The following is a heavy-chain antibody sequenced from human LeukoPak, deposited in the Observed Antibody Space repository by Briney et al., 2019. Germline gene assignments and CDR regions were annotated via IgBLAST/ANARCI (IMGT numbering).Heavy chain of an antibody. V-gene: IGHV4-39*01. D-gene: IGHD5-24*01. J-gene: IGHJ4*02. Sequence: KPSETLSLTCTVSGGSISSSSYYWGWIRQPPGKGLEWIGSIYYSGSTYYNPSLKSRVTISVDTSKNQFSLKLSSVTAADTAVYYCATVEMATKIPYWGQGTLVTVSS. CDR1: GGSISSSSYY. CDR3: ATVEMATKIPY. CDR2: IYYSGST.